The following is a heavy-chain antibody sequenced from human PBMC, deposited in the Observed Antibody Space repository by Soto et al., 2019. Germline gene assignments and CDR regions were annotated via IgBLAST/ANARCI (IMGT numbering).Heavy chain of an antibody. Sequence: QVQLVQSGAEVKKPGSSVKVSCKASGGTFSSYAISWVRQAPGQGLEWMGGIIPIFGTANYAQKFQGRVQILAXXSTSTAYMELSSLRSEDTAVYYCARDVIAAAGTAGWGQGTLVTVSS. CDR2: IIPIFGTA. CDR1: GGTFSSYA. J-gene: IGHJ4*02. CDR3: ARDVIAAAGTAG. V-gene: IGHV1-69*12. D-gene: IGHD6-13*01.